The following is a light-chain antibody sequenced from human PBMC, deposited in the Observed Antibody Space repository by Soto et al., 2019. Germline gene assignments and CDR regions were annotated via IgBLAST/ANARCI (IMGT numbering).Light chain of an antibody. J-gene: IGLJ1*01. V-gene: IGLV2-23*02. CDR2: EVS. Sequence: QSVLPQPASVSGSPGQSITISCTGTSSDVGTYNVVSWYQQHPGKVPKLMIYEVSKRPSGVSNRFSGSKSGNTASLTISVLQAEDEADYYCCSHAGSTYIFGTGTKVTVL. CDR1: SSDVGTYNV. CDR3: CSHAGSTYI.